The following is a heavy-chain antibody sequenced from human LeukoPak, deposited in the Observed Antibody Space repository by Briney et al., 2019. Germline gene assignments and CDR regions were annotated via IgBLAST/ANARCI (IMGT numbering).Heavy chain of an antibody. CDR3: ARDRDSSSWYGY. CDR2: IYSGGST. D-gene: IGHD6-13*01. Sequence: TGGSLRLSCEASGFTVKSNYMSWFRQAPGKGLEWVSVIYSGGSTYYADSMKGRFTISRDNSKNTLYLQMNSLRVEDTAVYYCARDRDSSSWYGYWGQGTLVTVSS. V-gene: IGHV3-53*01. J-gene: IGHJ4*02. CDR1: GFTVKSNY.